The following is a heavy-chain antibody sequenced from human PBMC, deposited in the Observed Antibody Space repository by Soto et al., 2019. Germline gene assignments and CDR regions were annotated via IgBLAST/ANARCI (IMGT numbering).Heavy chain of an antibody. V-gene: IGHV1-69*02. Sequence: QVQLVQSGADVQRPGSSVRVSCKASGDTFNFYSINWVRQAPGLGLQWMGRINPILSMSNYAPRFQGRVTMTPDKSTSTAYMELSSLRSEDTAMYYCATSYGSGYRAFDSWGQGALVTVSS. J-gene: IGHJ4*02. CDR2: INPILSMS. D-gene: IGHD3-10*01. CDR3: ATSYGSGYRAFDS. CDR1: GDTFNFYS.